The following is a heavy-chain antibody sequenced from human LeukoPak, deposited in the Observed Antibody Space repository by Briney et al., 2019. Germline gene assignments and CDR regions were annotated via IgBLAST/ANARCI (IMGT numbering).Heavy chain of an antibody. D-gene: IGHD5-18*01. CDR3: ARLVDSYGYSSY. CDR1: GSTFTSYW. V-gene: IGHV5-51*01. CDR2: IYPGDSDT. J-gene: IGHJ4*02. Sequence: PGASLQISCQGSGSTFTSYWIGCGRQLPGKVLEWMGIIYPGDSDTRYSPSFQGQVTISADKSISTAYLQWSSLKASDTAMYYCARLVDSYGYSSYWGQGTLVTVSA.